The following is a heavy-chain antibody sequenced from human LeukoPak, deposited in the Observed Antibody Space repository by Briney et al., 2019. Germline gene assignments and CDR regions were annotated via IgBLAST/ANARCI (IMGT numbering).Heavy chain of an antibody. J-gene: IGHJ4*02. CDR2: IYTSGST. CDR3: ARDNVGGYDY. CDR1: GGSISSYY. Sequence: SETLSLTCTVSGGSISSYYWSWIRQPAGKGLGWIGRIYTSGSTNYNPSLKSRVTMSVDTSKNQFSLKLCSVTAADTAVYYCARDNVGGYDYWGQGTLVTVSS. V-gene: IGHV4-4*07. D-gene: IGHD2-15*01.